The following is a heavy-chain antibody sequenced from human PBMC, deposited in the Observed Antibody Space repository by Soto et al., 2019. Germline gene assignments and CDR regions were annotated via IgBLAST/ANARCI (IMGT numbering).Heavy chain of an antibody. J-gene: IGHJ5*02. D-gene: IGHD2-15*01. V-gene: IGHV1-69*13. CDR3: AREVVVAATGWFDP. CDR1: GGTFSSYA. Sequence: SVKVSCKASGGTFSSYAISWVRQAPGQGLEWMGGIIPIFGTANYAQKFQGRVTITADESTSTAYMELSSLRSEDTAVYYCAREVVVAATGWFDPWGQGTLVTVFS. CDR2: IIPIFGTA.